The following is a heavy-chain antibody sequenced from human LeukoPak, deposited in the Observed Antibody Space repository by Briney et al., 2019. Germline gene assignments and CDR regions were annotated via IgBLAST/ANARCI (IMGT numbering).Heavy chain of an antibody. Sequence: GGSLRLSCAASGFTFSNYAMSWVRQAPGKGLQWVSGISATGGSTYYADSVKGRFTVSRDRSKNTLYLQMNSLRAEDTAVYYCASLRFLDPIDYWGQGTLVTVSS. D-gene: IGHD3-3*01. CDR1: GFTFSNYA. V-gene: IGHV3-23*01. J-gene: IGHJ4*02. CDR3: ASLRFLDPIDY. CDR2: ISATGGST.